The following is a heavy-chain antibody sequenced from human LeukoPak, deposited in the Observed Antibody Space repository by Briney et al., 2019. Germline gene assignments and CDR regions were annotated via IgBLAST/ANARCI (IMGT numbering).Heavy chain of an antibody. J-gene: IGHJ4*02. V-gene: IGHV4-59*08. CDR1: GDSLGSHY. CDR3: ARNVGWYSHDS. CDR2: IYGSGST. Sequence: PSETLSLTCTVSGDSLGSHYWSWIRQPPGKGLEWIGYIYGSGSTHYDPSLRSRVTISEDTSKNQFSLKLTSVTAADTAVYYCARNVGWYSHDSWGQGTLVTVSS. D-gene: IGHD6-19*01.